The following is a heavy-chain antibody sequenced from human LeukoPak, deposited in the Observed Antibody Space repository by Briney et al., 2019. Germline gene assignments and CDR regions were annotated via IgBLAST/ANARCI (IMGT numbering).Heavy chain of an antibody. CDR3: ARVRQQLDGMDV. CDR2: INPSGGST. J-gene: IGHJ6*02. Sequence: GASVKVSCKASGNTFSNYGMNWVRQVPGQGLEWMGIINPSGGSTSYAQKFQGRVTMTRDTSTSTVYMELSSLRSEDTAVYYCARVRQQLDGMDVWGQGTTVTVSS. D-gene: IGHD6-6*01. CDR1: GNTFSNYG. V-gene: IGHV1-46*01.